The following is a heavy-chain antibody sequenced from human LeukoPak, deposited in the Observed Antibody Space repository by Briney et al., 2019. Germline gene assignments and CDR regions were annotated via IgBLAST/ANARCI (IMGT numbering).Heavy chain of an antibody. Sequence: ASVKVSCKASGYTFTSYGISWVRQAPGQGLEWMGWISAYNGNTNYAQKLQGRVTMTTDTSTSTAYMELSSLRSEDTAVYYCARASRVFGYCSSTSCQNRNYYYYGMDVWGQGTTVTVSS. D-gene: IGHD2-2*01. J-gene: IGHJ6*02. CDR3: ARASRVFGYCSSTSCQNRNYYYYGMDV. V-gene: IGHV1-18*01. CDR2: ISAYNGNT. CDR1: GYTFTSYG.